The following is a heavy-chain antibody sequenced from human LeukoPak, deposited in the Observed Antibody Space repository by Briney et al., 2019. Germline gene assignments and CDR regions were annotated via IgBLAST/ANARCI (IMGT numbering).Heavy chain of an antibody. CDR2: IHPNSGGT. V-gene: IGHV1-2*06. CDR3: ARGDPYGVNDY. CDR1: GYTFTDYY. J-gene: IGHJ4*02. D-gene: IGHD4-17*01. Sequence: ASVKVSCKASGYTFTDYYMHWVRQAPGQGLEWMGRIHPNSGGTNYAQKFQGRVTMTRDTSISTAYMELSRLRSDDTAVFYCARGDPYGVNDYWGQGTLVTVSS.